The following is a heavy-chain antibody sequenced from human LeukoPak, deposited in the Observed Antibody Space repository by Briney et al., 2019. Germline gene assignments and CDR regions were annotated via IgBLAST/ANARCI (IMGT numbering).Heavy chain of an antibody. CDR2: INHSGRT. D-gene: IGHD2-2*02. Sequence: PSETLSLTCAVYGGSFSGYYWSWIRQPPGKGLEWIGEINHSGRTKKNPSLRSRVIIPVDTSKNHLSLNLNSVNAPDTAVYYCARGYCSSARCYTLAAAGTFYYYYMDVWGKGTTVTVSS. V-gene: IGHV4-34*01. CDR3: ARGYCSSARCYTLAAAGTFYYYYMDV. J-gene: IGHJ6*03. CDR1: GGSFSGYY.